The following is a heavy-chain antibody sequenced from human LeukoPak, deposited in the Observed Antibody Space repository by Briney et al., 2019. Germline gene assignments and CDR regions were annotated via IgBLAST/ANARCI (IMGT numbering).Heavy chain of an antibody. CDR2: VRNDGSNE. J-gene: IGHJ5*02. Sequence: PGGSLRLSCTASGFVLSDYGMHWVRQAPGKGLEWVAFVRNDGSNEYYVGSVKGRFTISRDKSKNTLYLQMNSLRAEDTAVYSCAKESDSGYHSKGPKTWGLGTLVTVSS. D-gene: IGHD5-12*01. CDR1: GFVLSDYG. V-gene: IGHV3-30*02. CDR3: AKESDSGYHSKGPKT.